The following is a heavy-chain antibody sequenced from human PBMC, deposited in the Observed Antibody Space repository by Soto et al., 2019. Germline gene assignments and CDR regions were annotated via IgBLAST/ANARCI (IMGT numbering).Heavy chain of an antibody. CDR2: INPYNGNT. V-gene: IGHV1-18*04. D-gene: IGHD3-22*01. Sequence: RASVKVSCKASGYTFTNYGVIWLRQAPGQGLEWMGWINPYNGNTNYAQKVQGRVTMTTDTSTSTAYMELRSLRSDDTAVYYCARVPTDSSGYYKYYFDYWGQGTLVTVSS. J-gene: IGHJ4*02. CDR3: ARVPTDSSGYYKYYFDY. CDR1: GYTFTNYG.